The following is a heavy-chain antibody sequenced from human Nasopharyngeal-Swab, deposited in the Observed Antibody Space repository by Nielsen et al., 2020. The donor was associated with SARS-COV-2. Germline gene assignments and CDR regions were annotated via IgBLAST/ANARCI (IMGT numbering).Heavy chain of an antibody. D-gene: IGHD2-15*01. Sequence: GEYMKISCAAYGFTFRTNAMSWVRRAPGRGLEWVSDIGNSDETTYADSVRGRFTISRDTSNNKLNLQMTSLRAEDTGVYYCAKDVMRWAFDAWGQGTMVTVSS. CDR3: AKDVMRWAFDA. CDR2: IGNSDETT. V-gene: IGHV3-23*01. CDR1: GFTFRTNA. J-gene: IGHJ3*01.